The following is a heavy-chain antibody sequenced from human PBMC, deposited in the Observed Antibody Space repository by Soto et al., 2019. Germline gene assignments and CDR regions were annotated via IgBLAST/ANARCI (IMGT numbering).Heavy chain of an antibody. CDR1: GGSFSGYY. CDR2: INHSGST. D-gene: IGHD2-2*01. J-gene: IGHJ6*02. Sequence: SETLSLTCAVYGGSFSGYYWSWIRQPPGKGLEWIGEINHSGSTNYNPSLKSRVTISVDTSKNQFSLKLSSVTAADTAVYYCTRALVVPAAMAGYYYYYGMDVWGQGTTVTVSS. CDR3: TRALVVPAAMAGYYYYYGMDV. V-gene: IGHV4-34*01.